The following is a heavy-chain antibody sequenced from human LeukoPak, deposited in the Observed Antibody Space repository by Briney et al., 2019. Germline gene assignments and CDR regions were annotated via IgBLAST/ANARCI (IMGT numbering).Heavy chain of an antibody. V-gene: IGHV6-1*01. CDR1: GDSVSSNSAA. J-gene: IGHJ6*02. Sequence: SQTLSLTCAISGDSVSSNSAAWNWIRQSPSRGLEWLGRTYYRSKWYNDYAVSVKSRITINLDTSKNQFSLQLNSVTPEDTAVYYCARVTYYYDSSGYYDLIYYYGMDVWGQGTTVTVSS. D-gene: IGHD3-22*01. CDR2: TYYRSKWYN. CDR3: ARVTYYYDSSGYYDLIYYYGMDV.